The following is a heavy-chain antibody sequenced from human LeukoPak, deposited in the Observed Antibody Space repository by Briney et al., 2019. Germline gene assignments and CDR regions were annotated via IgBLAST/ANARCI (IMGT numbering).Heavy chain of an antibody. J-gene: IGHJ4*02. V-gene: IGHV4-34*01. CDR2: INHSGST. D-gene: IGHD5-18*01. CDR3: ARGAWSYGLDY. CDR1: GGSFSGYY. Sequence: PSETLSLTCAVYGGSFSGYYWSWIRQPPGKGLEWIGEINHSGSTNYNPSLKSRVTISVDTSKNQFSLKLSSVTAADTAVYYCARGAWSYGLDYWGQGTLVTVSS.